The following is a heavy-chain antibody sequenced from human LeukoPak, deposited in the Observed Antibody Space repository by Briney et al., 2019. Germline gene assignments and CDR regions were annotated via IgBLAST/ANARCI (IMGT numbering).Heavy chain of an antibody. D-gene: IGHD3-10*01. CDR3: ARGLWFGELFDY. CDR2: INPNSGGT. J-gene: IGHJ4*02. V-gene: IGHV1-2*02. Sequence: GASVTVSCKASGYTFTAYYMHWVRQAPGQGLEWMGWINPNSGGTNYAQKFQVRVTMTRDTSISTAYMELSRLRSDDTAVYYCARGLWFGELFDYWGQGTLVTVSS. CDR1: GYTFTAYY.